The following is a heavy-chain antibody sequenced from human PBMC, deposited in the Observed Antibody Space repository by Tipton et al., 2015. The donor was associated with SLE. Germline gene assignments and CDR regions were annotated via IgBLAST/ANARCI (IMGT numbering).Heavy chain of an antibody. CDR1: GFTFDDYS. CDR3: TKDKSNGELDY. CDR2: IGKDGGIT. J-gene: IGHJ4*02. V-gene: IGHV3-43*01. D-gene: IGHD3-10*01. Sequence: SLRLSCAASGFTFDDYSMHWVRQIPGKGLEWVSLIGKDGGITYYADSVKGRFTISRDNSKNSLFLQMNSLRIEDTALYYCTKDKSNGELDYWGQGALVTVSS.